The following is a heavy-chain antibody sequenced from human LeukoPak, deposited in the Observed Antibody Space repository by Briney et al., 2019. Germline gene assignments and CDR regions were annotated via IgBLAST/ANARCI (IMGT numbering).Heavy chain of an antibody. J-gene: IGHJ6*02. CDR3: AKGGGSRYSGMDV. D-gene: IGHD2-15*01. Sequence: GGSLRLSCAASGFTFSSYAMSWVRQAPGKGLEWVSAIIGSGGSTYYAGSVKGRFTISRDNSKNTLYLQMNSLRAEDTAVYYCAKGGGSRYSGMDVWGQGTTVTVSS. CDR2: IIGSGGST. V-gene: IGHV3-23*01. CDR1: GFTFSSYA.